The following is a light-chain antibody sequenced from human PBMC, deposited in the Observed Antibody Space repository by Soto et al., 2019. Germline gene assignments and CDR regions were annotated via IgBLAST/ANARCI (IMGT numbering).Light chain of an antibody. CDR3: SSYAGSNNYV. J-gene: IGLJ1*01. CDR1: SIDVGGYKY. CDR2: EVS. V-gene: IGLV2-8*01. Sequence: QSVLTQPPSASGSPGQSVTISCTGTSIDVGGYKYVSWYQQHPGKAPKLMIYEVSKRPSGVPYRFSGSKSGNTASLTVSGLQAEDEADYYCSSYAGSNNYVFGSGTKVTVL.